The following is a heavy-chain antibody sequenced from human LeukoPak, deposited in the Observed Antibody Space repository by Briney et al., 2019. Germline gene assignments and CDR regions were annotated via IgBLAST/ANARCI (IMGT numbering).Heavy chain of an antibody. V-gene: IGHV1-2*02. J-gene: IGHJ1*01. CDR2: INPNSGGT. D-gene: IGHD6-25*01. Sequence: ASVKVSCKASGYTFTGYYMHWVRQAPGQGLEWMGWINPNSGGTNYTQKFQGRVTMTRDTSISTAYMELSRLRSDDTAVYYCARGLAASVKYFQHWGQGTLVTVSS. CDR3: ARGLAASVKYFQH. CDR1: GYTFTGYY.